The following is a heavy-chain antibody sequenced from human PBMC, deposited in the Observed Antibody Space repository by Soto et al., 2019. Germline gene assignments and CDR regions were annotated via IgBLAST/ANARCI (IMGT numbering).Heavy chain of an antibody. CDR1: GYTFTSYG. Sequence: ASVKVSCKASGYTFTSYGINWVRQAPGQGLEWLGWVSAYNGERRYAQRVQARVIMTTDTSTTTAYMELRSLRSDDTAVYYCSRGTSIPASGDYWGQGTLVNVSS. CDR3: SRGTSIPASGDY. J-gene: IGHJ4*01. D-gene: IGHD6-13*01. CDR2: VSAYNGER. V-gene: IGHV1-18*01.